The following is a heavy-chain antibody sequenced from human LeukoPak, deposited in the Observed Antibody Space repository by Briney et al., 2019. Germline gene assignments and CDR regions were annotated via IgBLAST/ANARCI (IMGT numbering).Heavy chain of an antibody. CDR1: GFTFSSYW. CDR3: ARGGYCSSTSCYLFDP. J-gene: IGHJ5*02. Sequence: PGGSLRLSCAASGFTFSSYWMSWVRQAPGKGLEWVANIKQDGSEKCYVDSVKGRFTISRDNAKNSLYLQMNSLRAEDTAVYYCARGGYCSSTSCYLFDPWGQGTLVTVSS. V-gene: IGHV3-7*01. D-gene: IGHD2-2*01. CDR2: IKQDGSEK.